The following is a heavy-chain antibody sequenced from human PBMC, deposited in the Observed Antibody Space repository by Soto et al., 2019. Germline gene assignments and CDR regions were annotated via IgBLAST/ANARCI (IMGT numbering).Heavy chain of an antibody. J-gene: IGHJ6*02. V-gene: IGHV3-21*01. Sequence: GESLKISCAASGFTFSSYSMNWVRQAPGKGLEWVSSISSSSSYIYYADSVKGRFTISRDNAKNSLYLQMNSLRAEDTAVYYCARDQHPRYCSSTSCPKEGFYYYGMDVWGQGTTVTVSS. CDR3: ARDQHPRYCSSTSCPKEGFYYYGMDV. CDR2: ISSSSSYI. CDR1: GFTFSSYS. D-gene: IGHD2-2*01.